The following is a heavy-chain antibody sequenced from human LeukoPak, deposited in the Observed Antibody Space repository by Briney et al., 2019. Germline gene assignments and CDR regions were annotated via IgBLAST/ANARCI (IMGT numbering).Heavy chain of an antibody. CDR2: ISYDGTNK. CDR1: GFTFSNYD. V-gene: IGHV3-30*18. J-gene: IGHJ4*02. Sequence: PGRSLRLSCAASGFTFSNYDMHWVRQALGKGLEWVAVISYDGTNKYYADSVKGRFTISRDNSKNTLHLQMNSLRAEDTAVYYCAKDDRGNEAPFDYWGQGTLVTVSS. CDR3: AKDDRGNEAPFDY.